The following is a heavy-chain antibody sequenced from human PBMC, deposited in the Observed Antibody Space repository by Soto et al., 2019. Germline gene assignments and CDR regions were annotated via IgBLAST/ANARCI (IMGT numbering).Heavy chain of an antibody. CDR2: ISNSFSDGNT. J-gene: IGHJ4*02. V-gene: IGHV3-23*01. CDR3: AKVFATERGNYFDY. D-gene: IGHD1-1*01. Sequence: PGGSLRLSCAASGFTFSNYSMNWGRRAPGKGLECVSAISNSFSDGNTHYADSVKCRFTISRHNHKNTVSLEMNSLRAQDTAVYYCAKVFATERGNYFDYWGQGTLVTVSS. CDR1: GFTFSNYS.